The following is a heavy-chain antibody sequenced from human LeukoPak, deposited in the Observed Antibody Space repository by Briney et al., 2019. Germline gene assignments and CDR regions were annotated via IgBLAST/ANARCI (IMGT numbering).Heavy chain of an antibody. D-gene: IGHD2-21*02. J-gene: IGHJ6*03. CDR1: GGSLSSSSYY. CDR3: ARTYCGGDCRGYYYHDYMDV. V-gene: IGHV4-39*07. Sequence: SETLSLTCTVSGGSLSSSSYYWGWIRQPPGTGLEWIGSIYYSGSTYYNPSLKSRVSISVGTTNNQFSLKLSTVTAADAAVYYCARTYCGGDCRGYYYHDYMDVWGKGTTVTISS. CDR2: IYYSGST.